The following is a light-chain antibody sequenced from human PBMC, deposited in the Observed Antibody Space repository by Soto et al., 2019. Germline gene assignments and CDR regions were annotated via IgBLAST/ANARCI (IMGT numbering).Light chain of an antibody. Sequence: QSVLTQPASVSGSPGQSITISCTGTSSDIGTYNLVSWYQHYPGKAPKLMIYEGIKRPSGVSNRFSGSKSGNTAFLTISGLQAEDEADYYCSSYTTSAPYVFGSGTKVTVL. CDR1: SSDIGTYNL. J-gene: IGLJ1*01. CDR3: SSYTTSAPYV. V-gene: IGLV2-14*02. CDR2: EGI.